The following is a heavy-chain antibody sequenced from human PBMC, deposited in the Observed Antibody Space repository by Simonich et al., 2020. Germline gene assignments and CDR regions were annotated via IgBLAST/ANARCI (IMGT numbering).Heavy chain of an antibody. Sequence: QVQLQESGPGLVKPSETLSLTCTVSGGSINSYYWSWIRQPPGKGLVWIGYIYYSGSTNYNPSLKSRVTISVDTSKNQFSLKLSSVTAADTAVYYCARHDRWLQFYFDYWGQGTLVTVSS. CDR2: IYYSGST. V-gene: IGHV4-59*08. CDR3: ARHDRWLQFYFDY. J-gene: IGHJ4*02. D-gene: IGHD5-12*01. CDR1: GGSINSYY.